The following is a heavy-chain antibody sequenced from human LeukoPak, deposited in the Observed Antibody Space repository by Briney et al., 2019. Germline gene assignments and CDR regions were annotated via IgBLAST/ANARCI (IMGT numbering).Heavy chain of an antibody. J-gene: IGHJ5*02. CDR1: GGSISSYY. Sequence: SETLSLTCTVSGGSISSYYWSWIRQPPGKGLEWIGYIYYSGSTNYNPSLKSRVTISVDTSKNQFSLKLSSVTAADTAVYYCARHTAAAMGGFDPWGQGTLVTVSS. CDR2: IYYSGST. CDR3: ARHTAAAMGGFDP. V-gene: IGHV4-59*08. D-gene: IGHD5-18*01.